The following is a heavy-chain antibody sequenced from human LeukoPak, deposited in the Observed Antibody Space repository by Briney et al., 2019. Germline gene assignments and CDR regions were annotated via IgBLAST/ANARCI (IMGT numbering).Heavy chain of an antibody. CDR2: ITASAFTT. CDR3: ARGGPHGSGSPFDY. Sequence: GGSLRLSCAASGFTFSGYAMSWVRQAPGKGLEWVATITASAFTTNYAGSVKGRFTISRDNSKNTLYLQMNSLKTEDTAVYYCARGGPHGSGSPFDYWGQGTLVTVSS. CDR1: GFTFSGYA. V-gene: IGHV3-23*01. J-gene: IGHJ4*02. D-gene: IGHD3-10*01.